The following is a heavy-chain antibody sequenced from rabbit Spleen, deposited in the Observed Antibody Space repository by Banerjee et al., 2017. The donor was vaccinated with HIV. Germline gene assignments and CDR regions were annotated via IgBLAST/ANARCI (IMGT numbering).Heavy chain of an antibody. V-gene: IGHV1S40*01. J-gene: IGHJ3*01. CDR2: INAATGKP. CDR1: GFSFGDRDV. D-gene: IGHD8-1*01. Sequence: QSLEESGGDLVKPGASLTLTCTASGFSFGDRDVMCWVRQAPGKGLEWIACINAATGKPVYATWAKGRFTIPRTSSTTVTLRMTSLTAADRAAYFCARDGAGGSSFALWGQGTLVTVS. CDR3: ARDGAGGSSFAL.